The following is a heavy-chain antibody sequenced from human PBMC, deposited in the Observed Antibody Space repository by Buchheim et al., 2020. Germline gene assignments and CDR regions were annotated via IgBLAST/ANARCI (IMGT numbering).Heavy chain of an antibody. V-gene: IGHV4-39*01. CDR2: IYYSGST. CDR1: GGSISSSSYY. Sequence: QLQLQESGPGLVKPSETLSLTCTVSGGSISSSSYYWGWIRQPPGKGLEWIGSIYYSGSTYYNPSLKSRVTISVDTSKNQFSLKLSSVTAADTAVYYCARHFSYDSSGYYEENWFDPWGQGTL. CDR3: ARHFSYDSSGYYEENWFDP. D-gene: IGHD3-22*01. J-gene: IGHJ5*02.